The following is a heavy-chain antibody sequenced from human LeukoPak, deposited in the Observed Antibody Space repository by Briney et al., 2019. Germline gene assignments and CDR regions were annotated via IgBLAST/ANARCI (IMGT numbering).Heavy chain of an antibody. D-gene: IGHD3-22*01. Sequence: SETLSLTCTVSGGSISSSSYYWGWIRQPPGKGLEWIGSIYDSGSTYYTPSLKSRLTISVDTSKNQFSLKLSSVTAADTAVYYCARLGVTYYYDSSGGAFDYWGQGTLVTVSS. V-gene: IGHV4-39*01. CDR1: GGSISSSSYY. CDR3: ARLGVTYYYDSSGGAFDY. CDR2: IYDSGST. J-gene: IGHJ4*02.